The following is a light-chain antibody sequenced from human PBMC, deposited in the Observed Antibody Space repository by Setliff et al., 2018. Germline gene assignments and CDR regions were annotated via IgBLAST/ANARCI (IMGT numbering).Light chain of an antibody. Sequence: QSALAQPASVSGSPGQSITISCTGTSSDVGYYNYVSWYQQHPGKAPKLMIYEVSNRPSGVSNRFSGSKSGNTASLTISGLQAEDEADYYCISYTSSSTRVFGTGTKVTVL. J-gene: IGLJ1*01. CDR3: ISYTSSSTRV. CDR1: SSDVGYYNY. V-gene: IGLV2-14*01. CDR2: EVS.